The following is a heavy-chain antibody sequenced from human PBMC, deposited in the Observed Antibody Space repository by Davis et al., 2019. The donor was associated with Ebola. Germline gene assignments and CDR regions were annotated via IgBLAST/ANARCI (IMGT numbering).Heavy chain of an antibody. V-gene: IGHV1-46*01. Sequence: ASVKVSCKASGYTFTSYYMHWVRQAPGQGLEWMGIINSGSGSTSNAQKFQGRVTMTRDTSTSTVYMELSSLKSEDTAVYYCARDRGSSPDWGQGTLVTVSS. CDR3: ARDRGSSPD. CDR1: GYTFTSYY. CDR2: INSGSGST. D-gene: IGHD6-13*01. J-gene: IGHJ4*02.